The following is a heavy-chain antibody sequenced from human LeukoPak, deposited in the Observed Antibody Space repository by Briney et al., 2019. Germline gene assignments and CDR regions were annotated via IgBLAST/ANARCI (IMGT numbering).Heavy chain of an antibody. D-gene: IGHD6-19*01. CDR1: GGSFSGYY. CDR2: INHSGST. Sequence: SETLSLTCAVYGGSFSGYYWSWIRQPPGKGLEWIGEINHSGSTNYNPSLKSRVTISVDTSKNQLSLKLSSVTAADTAVYYCARRARQWLVPYYFDYWGQGTPVTVSS. J-gene: IGHJ4*02. V-gene: IGHV4-34*01. CDR3: ARRARQWLVPYYFDY.